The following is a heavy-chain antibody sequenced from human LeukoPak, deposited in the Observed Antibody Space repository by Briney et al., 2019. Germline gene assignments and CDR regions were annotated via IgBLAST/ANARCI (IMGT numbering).Heavy chain of an antibody. CDR1: GFTFSSYA. CDR3: ARGGAVLVAVAGYFDY. J-gene: IGHJ4*02. D-gene: IGHD6-19*01. CDR2: ISGSGGST. Sequence: GGSLRLSCAASGFTFSSYAMSWVRQAPGKGLEWVSAISGSGGSTYYADSVKGRFTISRDNSKNTLYLQMNSLRAEDAAVYYCARGGAVLVAVAGYFDYWGQGTLVTVSS. V-gene: IGHV3-23*01.